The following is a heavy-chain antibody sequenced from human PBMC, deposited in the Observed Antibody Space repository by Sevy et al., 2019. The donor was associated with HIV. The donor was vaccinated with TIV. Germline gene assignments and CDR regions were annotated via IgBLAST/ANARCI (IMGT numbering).Heavy chain of an antibody. CDR2: ISYDKVNT. CDR1: GFSFSRYA. J-gene: IGHJ4*02. V-gene: IGHV3-30*04. Sequence: GGSLRLSCAASGFSFSRYAMHWIRQAPGNGLESVAVISYDKVNTYHSDSVKGRFTISRDNSKNTLYLQMNSLRPEDTAVYYCARDGGGDYFDYWGQGTLVTVSS. CDR3: ARDGGGDYFDY. D-gene: IGHD3-16*01.